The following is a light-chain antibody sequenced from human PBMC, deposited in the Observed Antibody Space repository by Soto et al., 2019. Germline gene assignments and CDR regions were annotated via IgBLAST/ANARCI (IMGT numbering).Light chain of an antibody. V-gene: IGKV1-5*03. CDR2: KAS. Sequence: DIQMTQSPSTLSASVGDRVTITCRASESISSWLAWYQQKPGKAPKLLIYKASSLESGVPSRFSGSGSGTEFTLTISSLQPDDFATYYCQQYNSYSLTFGGGTKVVIK. CDR3: QQYNSYSLT. J-gene: IGKJ4*01. CDR1: ESISSW.